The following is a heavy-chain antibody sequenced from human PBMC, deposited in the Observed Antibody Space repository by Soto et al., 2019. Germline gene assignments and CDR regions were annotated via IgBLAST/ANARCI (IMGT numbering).Heavy chain of an antibody. Sequence: QVQLVESGGGVVQPGRSLRLSCTASGFTFDSHTMHWVRQSPGKGLEWVALISFDGSLKYDSDSVKGRFSISRDNSKNTVFLEMNSLRPEDTAVYYCARTYSSSWNYLDHWGQGVQVIVSS. CDR2: ISFDGSLK. D-gene: IGHD6-13*01. CDR1: GFTFDSHT. J-gene: IGHJ4*02. V-gene: IGHV3-30*04. CDR3: ARTYSSSWNYLDH.